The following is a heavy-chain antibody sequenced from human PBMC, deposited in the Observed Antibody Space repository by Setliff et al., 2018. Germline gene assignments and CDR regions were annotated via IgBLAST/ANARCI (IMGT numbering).Heavy chain of an antibody. Sequence: PGGSLRLSCVASGVGCRSVGMYWVRQAPGKGLEWVAAISFDGSDQYYADSVKGRFTIARDPSKNTVYLQMNSLRAEDTAVYYCVKESIVTRYFDYWGQGTLVTVSS. D-gene: IGHD1-26*01. CDR1: GVGCRSVG. V-gene: IGHV3-30*18. CDR3: VKESIVTRYFDY. J-gene: IGHJ4*02. CDR2: ISFDGSDQ.